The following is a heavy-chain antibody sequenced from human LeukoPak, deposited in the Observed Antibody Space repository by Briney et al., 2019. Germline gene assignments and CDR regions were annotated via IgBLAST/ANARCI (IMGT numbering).Heavy chain of an antibody. J-gene: IGHJ3*02. CDR3: ARSGRGGAFDI. CDR1: GFTFRTYA. Sequence: GGSLRLSCVASGFTFRTYAMSWVRQAPGKGLEWVSGISDSGGTTYYVDSVKGRFTISRDNSKNTLYLQMNSLRAEDTAVYYCARSGRGGAFDIWGQGTMVTVSS. D-gene: IGHD1-26*01. V-gene: IGHV3-23*01. CDR2: ISDSGGTT.